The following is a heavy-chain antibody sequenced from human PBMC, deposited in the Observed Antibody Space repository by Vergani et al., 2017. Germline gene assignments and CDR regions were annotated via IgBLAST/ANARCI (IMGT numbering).Heavy chain of an antibody. V-gene: IGHV3-43*02. J-gene: IGHJ6*02. Sequence: EVQLLESGGGLVQPGGSLRLCCAASGFTFSSYAMSWVRQAPGRGLEWVSAISGDGGSTYYADSVKGRFTISRDNSKNSLYLQMNSLRTEDTALYYCAXEGSSSSGNYYYYYGTDVWGQGTMVTVSS. CDR3: AXEGSSSSGNYYYYYGTDV. D-gene: IGHD6-6*01. CDR1: GFTFSSYA. CDR2: ISGDGGST.